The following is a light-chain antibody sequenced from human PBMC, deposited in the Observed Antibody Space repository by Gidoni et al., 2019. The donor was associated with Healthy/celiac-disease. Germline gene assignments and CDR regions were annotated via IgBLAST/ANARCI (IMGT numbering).Light chain of an antibody. CDR2: AAS. CDR1: QSISSY. J-gene: IGKJ4*01. Sequence: DIQMTQSPSSLSASVGDRVTITCRASQSISSYLNWYQQKPGKAPKLLIYAASSLQSGVPSRFSGSGSVTDFTLTTSSLQPEDFATYYCQQSYSTPLTFGGGTTVEIK. V-gene: IGKV1-39*01. CDR3: QQSYSTPLT.